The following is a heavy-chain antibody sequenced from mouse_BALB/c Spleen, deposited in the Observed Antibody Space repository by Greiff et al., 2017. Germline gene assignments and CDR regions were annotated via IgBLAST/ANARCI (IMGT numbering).Heavy chain of an antibody. J-gene: IGHJ1*01. CDR1: GYSITSDYA. CDR3: ASSIYYDYGDWYFDV. V-gene: IGHV3-2*02. Sequence: VQLKESGPGLVKPSQSLSLTCTVTGYSITSDYAWNWIRQFPGNKLEWMGYISYSGSTSYNPSLKSRISITRDTSKNQFFLQLNSVTTEDTATYYCASSIYYDYGDWYFDVWGAGTTVTVSS. CDR2: ISYSGST. D-gene: IGHD2-4*01.